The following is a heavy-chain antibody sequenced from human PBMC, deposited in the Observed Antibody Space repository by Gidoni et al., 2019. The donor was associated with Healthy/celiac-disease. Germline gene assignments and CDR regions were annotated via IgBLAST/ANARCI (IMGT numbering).Heavy chain of an antibody. CDR2: IFSHDEK. V-gene: IGHV2-26*01. Sequence: QVTLKESGPVLVKPTETRTRTCTVSGFSRSNARMGVSWIRQPPGKALEWLAHIFSHDEKSYSTSLKSRLPISKDTSKLQVVLTLTNMDPVDTATYYCARTPNAGSGRSGFDYWGQGTLVTVSS. CDR1: GFSRSNARMG. J-gene: IGHJ4*02. D-gene: IGHD3-10*01. CDR3: ARTPNAGSGRSGFDY.